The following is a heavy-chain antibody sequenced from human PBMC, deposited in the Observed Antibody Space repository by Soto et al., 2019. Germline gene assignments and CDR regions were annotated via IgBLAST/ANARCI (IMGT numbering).Heavy chain of an antibody. Sequence: PGGSLRLSCASSGFTFSSYSMNWVRQAPGKGLEWVSIIGSGGSTYYADSVKGRFTISRDNSKNTLYLQMNSLRAEDTAVYYWVNVRRGGYSGYALGGFDIWGEGTMVTV. J-gene: IGHJ3*02. CDR1: GFTFSSYS. D-gene: IGHD5-12*01. V-gene: IGHV3-66*01. CDR2: IGSGGST. CDR3: VNVRRGGYSGYALGGFDI.